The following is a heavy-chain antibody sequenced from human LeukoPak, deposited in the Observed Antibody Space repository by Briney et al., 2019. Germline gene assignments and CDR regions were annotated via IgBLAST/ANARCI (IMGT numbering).Heavy chain of an antibody. D-gene: IGHD3-9*01. CDR2: INSDGSST. CDR3: ARDRPLFSWDY. V-gene: IGHV3-74*01. CDR1: GFTCSSYC. J-gene: IGHJ4*02. Sequence: QPGGSLRLSCAASGFTCSSYCMHWVRQAPGKGLVWVSRINSDGSSTSYADSVKGRFTISRDNAKNTLYLQMNSLTAEDTAVYYCARDRPLFSWDYWGQGTPVTVSS.